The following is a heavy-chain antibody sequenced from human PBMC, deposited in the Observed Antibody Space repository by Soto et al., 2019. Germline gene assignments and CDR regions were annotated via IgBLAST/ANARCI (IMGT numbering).Heavy chain of an antibody. V-gene: IGHV1-3*01. CDR1: GYTFTSYG. J-gene: IGHJ5*02. CDR3: VRRHVSATGIDWLDP. Sequence: ASVKVSCKASGYTFTSYGIHWVRQAPGQRLEWMGWINAANGDTKYSPKFQGRVTITRDTSASTAYMELSSLRSEDTAVYYCVRRHVSATGIDWLDPWGQGTLV. D-gene: IGHD6-13*01. CDR2: INAANGDT.